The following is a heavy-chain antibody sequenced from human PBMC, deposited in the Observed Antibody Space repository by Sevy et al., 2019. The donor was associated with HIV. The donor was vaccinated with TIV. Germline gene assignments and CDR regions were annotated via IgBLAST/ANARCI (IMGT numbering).Heavy chain of an antibody. CDR1: GGSITSLY. V-gene: IGHV4-59*08. J-gene: IGHJ4*02. Sequence: SETLSLTCPVSGGSITSLYWNWIRQPPGKGLEWIANIYYNGHINYNPSLKSRVTLSLDTSKNQFSLRLSSVTAADTAMYYCAGGNAWGRGYSWGQGTLVTVSS. D-gene: IGHD1-26*01. CDR2: IYYNGHI. CDR3: AGGNAWGRGYS.